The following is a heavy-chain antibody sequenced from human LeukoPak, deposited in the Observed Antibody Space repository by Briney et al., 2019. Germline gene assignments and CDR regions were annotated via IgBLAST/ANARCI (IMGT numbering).Heavy chain of an antibody. V-gene: IGHV4-34*01. J-gene: IGHJ4*02. Sequence: PSETLSLTCAVYGESFSAYFWNWLRQAPGKAVEYIGEINHRGSSHYNPSLKTRVTLSVDTSKSPFSLKLTSVTAADTAVYFCARGSSFDGYCSAGACDAGYYDSWGQGTPVTVSS. CDR3: ARGSSFDGYCSAGACDAGYYDS. CDR2: INHRGSS. D-gene: IGHD2-15*01. CDR1: GESFSAYF.